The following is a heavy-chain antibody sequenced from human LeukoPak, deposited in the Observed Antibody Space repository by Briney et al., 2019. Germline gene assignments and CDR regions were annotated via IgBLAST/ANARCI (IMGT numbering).Heavy chain of an antibody. Sequence: ASVKVSCTASGYTFTSYEINWVRQATGHGLEWMGRVNPDTGFTGYAQKIRGRVTMTRDTSMSTAYMELSSLRSEDTAVYYCARGDYSSGQENWGQGTLVTVSS. D-gene: IGHD6-19*01. CDR3: ARGDYSSGQEN. J-gene: IGHJ4*02. V-gene: IGHV1-8*01. CDR1: GYTFTSYE. CDR2: VNPDTGFT.